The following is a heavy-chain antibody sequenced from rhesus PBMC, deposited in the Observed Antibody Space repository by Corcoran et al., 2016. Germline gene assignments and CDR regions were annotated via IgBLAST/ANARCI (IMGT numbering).Heavy chain of an antibody. Sequence: QVQLVQSGAEVQKPGSSVKVYCKASGYTFTDYYMHWVRQAPRQGLEWMGWINPYNGNTKYEQKFQGRVTMTRDTSTSTAYMELSSLRSEDTAVYYCAREGEQRRVGYWGQGVLVTVSS. J-gene: IGHJ4*01. D-gene: IGHD6-31*01. CDR3: AREGEQRRVGY. V-gene: IGHV1S2*01. CDR2: INPYNGNT. CDR1: GYTFTDYY.